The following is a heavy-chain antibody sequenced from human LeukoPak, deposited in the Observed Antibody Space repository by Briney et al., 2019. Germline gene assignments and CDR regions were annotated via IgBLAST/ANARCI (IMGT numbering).Heavy chain of an antibody. V-gene: IGHV4-39*01. CDR2: IYYGGSA. J-gene: IGHJ5*02. D-gene: IGHD2-15*01. CDR3: ARIGGGSWRNPGYWFDP. CDR1: GASISSASDY. Sequence: SETLSLTCAVSGASISSASDYWGWIRQPPGKGLEWLGSIYYGGSAYDNPSLRSRVTISVDTSKNQFSLKLTSVTAADTAVYYCARIGGGSWRNPGYWFDPWGQGNLVTVSS.